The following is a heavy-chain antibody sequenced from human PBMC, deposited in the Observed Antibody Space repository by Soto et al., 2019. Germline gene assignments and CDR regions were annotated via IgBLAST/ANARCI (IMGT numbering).Heavy chain of an antibody. CDR1: GFTFSSYA. V-gene: IGHV3-23*01. Sequence: GVSLRLSCAASGFTFSSYAMSWVRQAPGKGLEWVSAISGSGGSTYYADSVKGRFTISRDNSKNTLYLQMNSLRAEDTAVYYCATLTVISPLYQYDYWGQGTLVNVSS. D-gene: IGHD2-21*01. CDR2: ISGSGGST. CDR3: ATLTVISPLYQYDY. J-gene: IGHJ4*02.